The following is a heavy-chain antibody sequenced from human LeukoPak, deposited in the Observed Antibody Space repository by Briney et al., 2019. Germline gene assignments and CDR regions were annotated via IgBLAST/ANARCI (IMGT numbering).Heavy chain of an antibody. V-gene: IGHV1-2*02. CDR1: GYTFTGYY. J-gene: IGHJ6*03. CDR2: INPNSGGT. Sequence: ASVKVSCKASGYTFTGYYMHWVRQAPGQGLEWMGWINPNSGGTNYAQKFQGRVTMTRGTSISTAYMELSRLRSDDTAVSYCARDNWNDAWRRGYYYYMDVWGKGTMVTISS. D-gene: IGHD1-1*01. CDR3: ARDNWNDAWRRGYYYYMDV.